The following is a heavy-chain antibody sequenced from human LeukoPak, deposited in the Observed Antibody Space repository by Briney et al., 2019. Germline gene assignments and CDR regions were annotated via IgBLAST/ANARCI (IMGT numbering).Heavy chain of an antibody. Sequence: PSETLSLTCTVSGGSISSYYWSWIRQPPGKGLEWIGYIYYSGSTNYSPSLKSRVTISVDTSKNQFSLKLSSVTAADTAVYYCAGDTGVPRFGVVMSNWFDPWGQGTLVTVSS. D-gene: IGHD3-3*01. V-gene: IGHV4-59*08. CDR2: IYYSGST. CDR1: GGSISSYY. J-gene: IGHJ5*02. CDR3: AGDTGVPRFGVVMSNWFDP.